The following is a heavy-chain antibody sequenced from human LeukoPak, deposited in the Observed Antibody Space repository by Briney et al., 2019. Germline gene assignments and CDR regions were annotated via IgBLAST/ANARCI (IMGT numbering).Heavy chain of an antibody. CDR1: GFTFSSYA. J-gene: IGHJ6*03. D-gene: IGHD6-13*01. CDR3: ASKQQLAERAYYYMDV. CDR2: ISYDGSNK. Sequence: GGSLRLSCAASGFTFSSYAMHWVRQAPGKGLEWVAVISYDGSNKYYADSVKGRFTISRDNSKNTLYLQMNSLRAEDTAVYYCASKQQLAERAYYYMDVWGKGTTVTVSS. V-gene: IGHV3-30*04.